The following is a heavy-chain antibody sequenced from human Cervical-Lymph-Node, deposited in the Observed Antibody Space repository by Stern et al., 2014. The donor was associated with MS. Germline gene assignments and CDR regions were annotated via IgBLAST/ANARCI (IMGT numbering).Heavy chain of an antibody. CDR3: AREGYYDSSGYSVYYFDY. V-gene: IGHV1-69*01. J-gene: IGHJ4*02. D-gene: IGHD3-22*01. CDR1: GGTFSSYA. CDR2: IIPIFGTA. Sequence: MQLVESGAEVKKPGSSVKVSCKASGGTFSSYAISWVRQAPGQGLEWMGGIIPIFGTANYAQKFQGRVTITADESTSTAYMELSSLRSEDTAVYYCAREGYYDSSGYSVYYFDYWGQGTLVTVSS.